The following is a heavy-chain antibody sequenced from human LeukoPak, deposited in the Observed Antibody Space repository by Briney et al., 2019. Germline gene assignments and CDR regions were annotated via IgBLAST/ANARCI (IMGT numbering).Heavy chain of an antibody. V-gene: IGHV5-51*01. Sequence: GESLKISCKASGYSFTTYWIARVRQMPGKGLEWMGIIYPGDSDTRYSPSFQGQVTISADKSISTAYLQWSSLKASDSAMYYCARRGSSPTLDYYYMDVWGKGTTVTVSS. D-gene: IGHD1-26*01. CDR3: ARRGSSPTLDYYYMDV. CDR2: IYPGDSDT. J-gene: IGHJ6*03. CDR1: GYSFTTYW.